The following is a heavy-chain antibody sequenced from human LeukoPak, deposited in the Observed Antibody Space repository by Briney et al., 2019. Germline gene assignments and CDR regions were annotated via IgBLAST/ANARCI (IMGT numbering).Heavy chain of an antibody. D-gene: IGHD3-22*01. CDR2: ISSNGGST. V-gene: IGHV3-64*01. CDR1: GFTFSSYA. J-gene: IGHJ4*02. CDR3: ARDPTYGYYDSSGYSDY. Sequence: PGGSLRLSCAASGFTFSSYAMHWVRQAPGKGLEYVSAISSNGGSTYYANSVKGRFTISRDNSKNTLYLQMGSLRAEDMAVYYCARDPTYGYYDSSGYSDYWGQGTLVTVSS.